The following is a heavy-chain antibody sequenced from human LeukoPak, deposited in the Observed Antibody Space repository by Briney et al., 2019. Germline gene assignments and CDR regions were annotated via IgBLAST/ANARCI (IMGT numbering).Heavy chain of an antibody. D-gene: IGHD2-15*01. Sequence: SLTLSLTCAISGDSVSSKSVAWNWIRQSPSRGLEWLGRTYYRSKWYNDYAESVKGRITINSDTSKNQFSLKLSSVTAADTAVYYCASHKMRGQYFFDYWGQGTLVTVSS. CDR2: TYYRSKWYN. J-gene: IGHJ4*02. V-gene: IGHV6-1*01. CDR3: ASHKMRGQYFFDY. CDR1: GDSVSSKSVA.